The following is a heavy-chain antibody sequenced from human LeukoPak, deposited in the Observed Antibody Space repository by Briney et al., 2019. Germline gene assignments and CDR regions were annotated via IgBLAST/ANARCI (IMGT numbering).Heavy chain of an antibody. Sequence: GGSLRLSCAASGFTFSNYYMSWIRQAPGKGLEWVSYISSSGSTIYYADSVKGRFTISRDNAKNSLYLQMNSLRAEDTAVYFFATGNSGSYYFYFWGQGTLVSVSS. CDR2: ISSSGSTI. J-gene: IGHJ4*02. CDR3: ATGNSGSYYFYF. V-gene: IGHV3-11*01. D-gene: IGHD1-26*01. CDR1: GFTFSNYY.